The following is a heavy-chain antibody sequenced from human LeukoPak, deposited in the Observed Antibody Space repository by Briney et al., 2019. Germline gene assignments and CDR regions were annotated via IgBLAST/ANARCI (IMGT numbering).Heavy chain of an antibody. J-gene: IGHJ3*02. V-gene: IGHV4-39*01. CDR2: IYYSGSP. CDR1: GGSISNNNYY. D-gene: IGHD4-23*01. Sequence: SETLSLTCTVSGGSISNNNYYWAWIRQPPGKGLECIGSIYYSGSPYYNPSLKSRVTISVDTSKNQFSLKLSSVTAADTAVYYCARRLYGRNYVDAFDMWGQGTMVTVSS. CDR3: ARRLYGRNYVDAFDM.